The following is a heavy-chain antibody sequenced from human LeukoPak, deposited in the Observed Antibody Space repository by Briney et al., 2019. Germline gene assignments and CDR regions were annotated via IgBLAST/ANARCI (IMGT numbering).Heavy chain of an antibody. Sequence: GGSLRLSCAASGFTFSSSWMSWVRQTPGKGLEWVANVKQDGSEKYYVDSVKGRFTISRDSAKNSLYLQMNSLRAEDTAVYYCASVERWLQHFDYWGQGTLVTVSS. J-gene: IGHJ4*02. CDR3: ASVERWLQHFDY. D-gene: IGHD5-24*01. CDR1: GFTFSSSW. V-gene: IGHV3-7*02. CDR2: VKQDGSEK.